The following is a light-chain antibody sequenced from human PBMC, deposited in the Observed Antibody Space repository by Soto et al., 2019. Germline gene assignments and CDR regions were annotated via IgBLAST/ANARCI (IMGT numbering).Light chain of an antibody. CDR2: AAS. CDR1: QAIRNF. V-gene: IGKV1-27*01. Sequence: DIQMTQSPTSLSASVGDRVTITCRASQAIRNFVAWYQQKPGKAPKLLIYAASTLQSGVPSRFSGSGYGTAFTLTINSLQPEDVAIYSCQTYSSVPFLGPGTKVEIK. J-gene: IGKJ3*01. CDR3: QTYSSVPF.